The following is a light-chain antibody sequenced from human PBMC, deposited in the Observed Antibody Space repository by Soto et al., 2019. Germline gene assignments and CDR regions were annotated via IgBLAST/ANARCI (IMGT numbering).Light chain of an antibody. CDR3: QQYNDYSGM. CDR2: DAS. V-gene: IGKV1-5*01. CDR1: PSISRW. J-gene: IGKJ1*01. Sequence: DIQMTQSPSTLSASVGDRVTITCRASPSISRWLAWHQQKPGKAPRLLIYDASNLQRGVPSRFSGSGSGTEFTLTITSLQPEDFATYYCQQYNDYSGMFGQGTKVEIK.